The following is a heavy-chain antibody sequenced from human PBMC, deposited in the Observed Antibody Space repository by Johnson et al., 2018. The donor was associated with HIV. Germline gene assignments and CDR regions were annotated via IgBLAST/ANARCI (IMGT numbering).Heavy chain of an antibody. CDR1: GFTFSDHY. J-gene: IGHJ3*02. V-gene: IGHV3-11*04. CDR3: VRRMVVGYVAFDI. CDR2: ISSSGSTT. D-gene: IGHD2-21*01. Sequence: QVLLVESGGGLVKAGGSLRLSCAASGFTFSDHYMTWIRQAPGKGLECISSISSSGSTTYYADSVKGRFTISRNNVQNSMLLQLNSLRADDTAVYFCVRRMVVGYVAFDIWGQGTMVSVSS.